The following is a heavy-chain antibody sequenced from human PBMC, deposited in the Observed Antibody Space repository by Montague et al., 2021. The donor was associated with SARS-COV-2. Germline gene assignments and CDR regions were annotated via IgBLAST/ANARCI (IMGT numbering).Heavy chain of an antibody. V-gene: IGHV4-39*02. D-gene: IGHD3-22*01. J-gene: IGHJ3*01. CDR1: GGSISSGSYH. Sequence: SXTLSLTCTVSGGSISSGSYHWSWIRQPPGKGLEWIGSIYYTGNTYYNPSLKSRVTISVVTSKNHFTLKLSSVTAAETAVYYCARLKRYFDSSGSPSAFDFWGQGTKVTVSS. CDR3: ARLKRYFDSSGSPSAFDF. CDR2: IYYTGNT.